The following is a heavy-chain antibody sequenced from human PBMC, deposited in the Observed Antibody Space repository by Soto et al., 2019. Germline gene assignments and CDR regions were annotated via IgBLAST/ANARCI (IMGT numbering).Heavy chain of an antibody. D-gene: IGHD1-26*01. J-gene: IGHJ5*02. CDR3: AKDLVLLRS. CDR2: INSVGSDT. CDR1: GFTFSNYW. V-gene: IGHV3-74*01. Sequence: GGSLRLSCAASGFTFSNYWMHWVRQVPGKGLVWVARINSVGSDTRYADSVKGRFTISRDNAKNNLYLQMNSLRAEDTAIYYCAKDLVLLRSWGQGTLVTVSS.